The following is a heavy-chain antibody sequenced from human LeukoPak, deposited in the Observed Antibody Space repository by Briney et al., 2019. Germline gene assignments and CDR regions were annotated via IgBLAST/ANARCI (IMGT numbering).Heavy chain of an antibody. CDR3: ARGGGRTYYDILTGPRYYYYYYGMDV. Sequence: SETLSLTCAVSGGSISSSNWWSWVRQPPGKGLEWIGEIYHSGSTNYNPSLKSRVTISVDTSKNQFSLKLSSVTAADTAVYYCARGGGRTYYDILTGPRYYYYYYGMDVWGQGTTVTVSS. J-gene: IGHJ6*02. CDR1: GGSISSSNW. D-gene: IGHD3-9*01. CDR2: IYHSGST. V-gene: IGHV4-4*02.